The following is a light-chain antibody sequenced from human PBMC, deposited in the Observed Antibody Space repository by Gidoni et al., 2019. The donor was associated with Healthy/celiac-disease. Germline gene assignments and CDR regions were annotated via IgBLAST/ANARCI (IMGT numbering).Light chain of an antibody. CDR1: SLRSYY. J-gene: IGLJ1*01. CDR2: GKN. Sequence: SSELTQDPAVSVALGQTGRITCQGDSLRSYYESWSQQKPGQSHVLVIYGKNHRPSGIPDRFSGSSSGNTASLTITGAQAEDEADYYCNSRDSSGNLYVFGTGTKVTVL. CDR3: NSRDSSGNLYV. V-gene: IGLV3-19*01.